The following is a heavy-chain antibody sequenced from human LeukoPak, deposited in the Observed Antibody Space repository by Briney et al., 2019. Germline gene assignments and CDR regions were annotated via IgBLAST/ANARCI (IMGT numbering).Heavy chain of an antibody. CDR2: INAGNGNT. J-gene: IGHJ5*02. D-gene: IGHD6-6*01. CDR1: GYTFTSYA. CDR3: ARRNRPNYSSYVDYPNNWFDP. V-gene: IGHV1-3*01. Sequence: ASVKVSCKASGYTFTSYAMHWVRQAPGQRLEWMGWINAGNGNTKYSQKFQGRVTITRDTSASTAYMELSSLRSEDTAVYYCARRNRPNYSSYVDYPNNWFDPWGQGTLVTVSS.